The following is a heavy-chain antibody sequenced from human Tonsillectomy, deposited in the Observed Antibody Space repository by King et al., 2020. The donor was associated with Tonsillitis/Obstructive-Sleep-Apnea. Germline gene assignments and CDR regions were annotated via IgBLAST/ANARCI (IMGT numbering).Heavy chain of an antibody. Sequence: LQLQESGPGLVKPSETLSLTCTVSGGSTTSGRYFWAWIRQPPGQGLEWIGSVYFSGNTNYSPSLKSRVTMSVDTSKNTFSLRLNSVTAADTAVYYCAGGTFKNTTTWFDYWGQGTLVTVSS. D-gene: IGHD1-1*01. CDR3: AGGTFKNTTTWFDY. CDR2: VYFSGNT. J-gene: IGHJ5*01. V-gene: IGHV4-39*02. CDR1: GGSTTSGRYF.